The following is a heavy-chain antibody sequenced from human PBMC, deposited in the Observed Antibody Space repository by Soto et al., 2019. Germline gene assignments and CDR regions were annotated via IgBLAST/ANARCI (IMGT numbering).Heavy chain of an antibody. J-gene: IGHJ6*02. CDR1: GASIGRSSYF. CDR3: ARDSRITMVRGVIITGGPYGMDV. CDR2: MHFGGST. Sequence: SETLSLTCTVSGASIGRSSYFWGWIRQTPGKGLEWIGSMHFGGSTHSSPSLKSRVVISVDTSKNQFSLKLRSVTAADTAVYYCARDSRITMVRGVIITGGPYGMDVWGQGTTVTVSS. V-gene: IGHV4-39*02. D-gene: IGHD3-10*01.